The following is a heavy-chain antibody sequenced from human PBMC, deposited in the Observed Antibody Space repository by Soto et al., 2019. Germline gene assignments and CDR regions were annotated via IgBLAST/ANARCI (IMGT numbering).Heavy chain of an antibody. CDR2: ITGDDKAT. CDR3: AKITRS. J-gene: IGHJ5*02. CDR1: GLKFSGSA. V-gene: IGHV3-23*01. Sequence: PGGSLRLSCAASGLKFSGSAMTWVRQAPGKGLEWISSITGDDKATYYADSVKGRFTISRDVSTNTVYLQMNSLRAEDTATYFCAKITRSWGQGTLVTVSS. D-gene: IGHD3-3*01.